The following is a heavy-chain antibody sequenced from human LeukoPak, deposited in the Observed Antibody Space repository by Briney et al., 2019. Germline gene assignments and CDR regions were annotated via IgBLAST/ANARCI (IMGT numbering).Heavy chain of an antibody. CDR1: GGSFSGYY. CDR3: ARGGIVVVPAAPSYYFDY. V-gene: IGHV4-34*01. D-gene: IGHD2-2*01. Sequence: PSETLSLTCAVYGGSFSGYYWSWIRQPPGKGLEWLGEINHSGSTNYNPSLKSRVTISVDTSKNHFSLKLSSVTAADTAVYYCARGGIVVVPAAPSYYFDYWGQGTLVTVSS. J-gene: IGHJ4*02. CDR2: INHSGST.